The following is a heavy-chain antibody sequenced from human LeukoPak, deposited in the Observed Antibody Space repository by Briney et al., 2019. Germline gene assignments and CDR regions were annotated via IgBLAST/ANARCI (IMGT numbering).Heavy chain of an antibody. Sequence: GGSLRLSCAVSGITLSNYGMTWVRQAPGKGLEWVAGISDSGGSTNYADSVKGRFTISRDNPKNTLYLQMNSLRAEDTAVYFCAKRGVVIRVILVGFHEEAYYFDSWGQGALVTVSS. D-gene: IGHD3-22*01. CDR1: GITLSNYG. J-gene: IGHJ4*02. V-gene: IGHV3-23*01. CDR2: ISDSGGST. CDR3: AKRGVVIRVILVGFHEEAYYFDS.